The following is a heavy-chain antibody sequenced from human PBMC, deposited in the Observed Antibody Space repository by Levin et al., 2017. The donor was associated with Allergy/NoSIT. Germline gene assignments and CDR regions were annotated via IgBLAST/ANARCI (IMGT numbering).Heavy chain of an antibody. J-gene: IGHJ4*02. CDR1: GFTFSSYS. Sequence: GASVKVSCAASGFTFSSYSMNWVRQAPGKGLEWVSSITGTSSYIFYADSVRGRLTISRDNVKNSLYLQMNSLRAEDTAVYYCARDPSYCSSTNCYIDYWGQGALVTVSS. V-gene: IGHV3-21*01. CDR2: ITGTSSYI. D-gene: IGHD2-2*01. CDR3: ARDPSYCSSTNCYIDY.